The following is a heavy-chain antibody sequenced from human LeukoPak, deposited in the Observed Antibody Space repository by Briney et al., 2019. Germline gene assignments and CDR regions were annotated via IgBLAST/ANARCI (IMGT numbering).Heavy chain of an antibody. Sequence: SVKVSCKASGVTFSSYAISWVRQAPGQGLEWMGRIIPILGIANYAQKFQGRVTITADKSTSTAYMELSSLRSEDTAVYYCAGAYTPLPPHVSSWYPPFDYWGQGTLVTVSS. D-gene: IGHD6-13*01. CDR2: IIPILGIA. CDR1: GVTFSSYA. J-gene: IGHJ4*01. CDR3: AGAYTPLPPHVSSWYPPFDY. V-gene: IGHV1-69*04.